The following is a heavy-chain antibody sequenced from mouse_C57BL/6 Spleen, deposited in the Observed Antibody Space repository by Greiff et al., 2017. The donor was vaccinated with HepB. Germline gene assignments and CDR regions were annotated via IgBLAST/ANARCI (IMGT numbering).Heavy chain of an antibody. Sequence: VQLVESGAELARPGASVKLSCKASGYTFTSYGISWVKQRTGQGLEWIGEIYPRSGNTYYNEKFKGKATLTADKSSSTAYMELRSLTSEDSAVYFCARSDGYIFDYWGQGTTLTVSS. CDR3: ARSDGYIFDY. J-gene: IGHJ2*01. CDR2: IYPRSGNT. V-gene: IGHV1-81*01. D-gene: IGHD2-3*01. CDR1: GYTFTSYG.